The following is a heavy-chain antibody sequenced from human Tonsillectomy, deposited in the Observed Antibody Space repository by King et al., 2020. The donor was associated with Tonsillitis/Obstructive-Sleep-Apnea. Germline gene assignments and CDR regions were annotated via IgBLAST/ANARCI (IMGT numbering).Heavy chain of an antibody. CDR2: IYPGDSDT. V-gene: IGHV5-51*01. J-gene: IGHJ4*02. CDR1: GYTFTNYW. D-gene: IGHD1-26*01. Sequence: QLVQSGADVKKPGESLKISCKGSGYTFTNYWIAWVRQMPGKGLEWMGFIYPGDSDTRYSPSFQGQVTISADKSINTAYLQWSSLKASDTAMYYCASSLEDQLLPYFFDYWGQGTLVTVSS. CDR3: ASSLEDQLLPYFFDY.